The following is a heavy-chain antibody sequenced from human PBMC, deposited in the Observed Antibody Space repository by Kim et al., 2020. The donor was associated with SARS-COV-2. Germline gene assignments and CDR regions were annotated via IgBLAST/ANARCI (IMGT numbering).Heavy chain of an antibody. CDR2: INHSGST. V-gene: IGHV4-34*01. CDR3: ARGGMWRVERY. CDR1: GGSFSGYY. J-gene: IGHJ4*02. D-gene: IGHD1-20*01. Sequence: SETLSLTCAVYGGSFSGYYWSWIRQPPGKGLEWIGEINHSGSTNYNPSLKSRVTISVDTSKNQFSLKLSSVTAADTAVYYCARGGMWRVERYWGQGTLVTVSS.